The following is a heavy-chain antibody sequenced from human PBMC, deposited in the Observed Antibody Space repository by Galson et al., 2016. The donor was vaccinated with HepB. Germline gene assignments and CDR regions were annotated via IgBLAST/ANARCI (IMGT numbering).Heavy chain of an antibody. Sequence: SVKVSCKASGYTFTNYYMHWVRQAPGQGLDWMGIINPSGDSARYAQKFQGRVTMTRDTSTSTAYMELSSLRSGDTAVYFYARDRLGPYGMDVWGQGTTVTVSS. V-gene: IGHV1-46*01. J-gene: IGHJ6*02. CDR3: ARDRLGPYGMDV. CDR2: INPSGDSA. D-gene: IGHD7-27*01. CDR1: GYTFTNYY.